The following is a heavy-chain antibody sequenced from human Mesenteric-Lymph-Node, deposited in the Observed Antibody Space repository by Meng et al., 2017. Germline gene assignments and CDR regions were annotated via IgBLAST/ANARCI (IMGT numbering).Heavy chain of an antibody. Sequence: GESLKISCAASGFTFSSYAMSWVRQAPGKGLEWVSAISGSGGSTYYADSVKGRFTISRDNSKNTLYLQMNILRAEDTAVYYCARWEWQHVAYFDYWGQGTLVTVSS. CDR3: ARWEWQHVAYFDY. V-gene: IGHV3-23*01. CDR2: ISGSGGST. J-gene: IGHJ4*02. CDR1: GFTFSSYA. D-gene: IGHD3-3*01.